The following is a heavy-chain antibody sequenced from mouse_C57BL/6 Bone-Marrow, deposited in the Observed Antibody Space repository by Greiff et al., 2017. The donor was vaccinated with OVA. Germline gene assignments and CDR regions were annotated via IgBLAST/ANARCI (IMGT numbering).Heavy chain of an antibody. CDR1: GYTFTSYW. D-gene: IGHD4-1*01. CDR2: IHPSGSDT. Sequence: QVQLQQPGAELVKPGASVKVSCKASGYTFTSYWMPWVKQRPGQGLEWIGRIHPSGSDTKYNQQLKGKVTFTVDKSSSTVYMQLSSLTSEDSAVYYCAKLGRIDYWGQGTTLTVSS. CDR3: AKLGRIDY. J-gene: IGHJ2*01. V-gene: IGHV1-74*01.